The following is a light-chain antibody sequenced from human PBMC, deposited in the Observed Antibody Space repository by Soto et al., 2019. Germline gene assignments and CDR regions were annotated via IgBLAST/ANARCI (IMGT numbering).Light chain of an antibody. CDR3: GTWDSSLSAGGV. CDR2: ENN. V-gene: IGLV1-51*02. CDR1: GSNIGNNY. J-gene: IGLJ1*01. Sequence: QSVLTQPPSVSAAPGQKVTISCSGSGSNIGNNYVSWYQQLPGTAPKFLIYENNKRPSGIPDRFSGSKSGTSATLGITGLQTGDEADYYCGTWDSSLSAGGVFGTGTKVTVL.